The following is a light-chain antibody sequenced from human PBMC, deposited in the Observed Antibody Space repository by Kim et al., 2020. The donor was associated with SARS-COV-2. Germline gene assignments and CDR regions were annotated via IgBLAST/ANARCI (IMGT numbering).Light chain of an antibody. CDR1: KLGDRY. CDR3: QAWDSRTVV. Sequence: SYELTQPPSVSVSPGQTASIPCSGDKLGDRYACWYQQKPGQSPALLIYQDNKRPSGIPERFSGSNSGNTATLTISGTQAMDEADYYCQAWDSRTVVFGGG. V-gene: IGLV3-1*01. CDR2: QDN. J-gene: IGLJ3*02.